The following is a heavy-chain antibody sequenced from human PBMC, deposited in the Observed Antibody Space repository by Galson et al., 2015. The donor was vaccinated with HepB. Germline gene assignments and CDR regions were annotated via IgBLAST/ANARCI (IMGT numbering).Heavy chain of an antibody. CDR3: ARGAVVVAVGATENNWFDP. CDR2: ISPHNRYT. CDR1: GYTFSSYS. Sequence: KVSCKASGYTFSSYSITWVRQAPGQGLEWVGWISPHNRYTNYAQNFQGRVTMTTDTSTNTAYMGLRSLRSDDTAIYYCARGAVVVAVGATENNWFDPWGRGTLVTVSS. D-gene: IGHD2-15*01. V-gene: IGHV1-18*01. J-gene: IGHJ5*02.